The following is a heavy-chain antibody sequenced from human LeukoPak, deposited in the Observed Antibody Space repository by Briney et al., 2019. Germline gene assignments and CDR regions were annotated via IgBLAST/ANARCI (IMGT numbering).Heavy chain of an antibody. CDR2: ITSSGSSI. D-gene: IGHD4-17*01. V-gene: IGHV3-48*03. Sequence: PGGSLRLSCAASGFTFSSYEMNWVRQAPGKGLEWVSYITSSGSSIYYADSVKGRFTMSRDNAKNSLYLQMNGLRAEDTAVYYCARAQDDYGVHNWFDPWGQGTLVTVSS. CDR3: ARAQDDYGVHNWFDP. CDR1: GFTFSSYE. J-gene: IGHJ5*02.